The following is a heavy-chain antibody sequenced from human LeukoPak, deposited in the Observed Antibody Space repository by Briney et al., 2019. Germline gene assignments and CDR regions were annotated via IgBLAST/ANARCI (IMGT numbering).Heavy chain of an antibody. D-gene: IGHD6-19*01. Sequence: GGSLRLSCAASGFTFSSYSMNWVRQAPGKGLEWVSSISSSNSYIYNADSVKGRFTISRDNAKNSLYLQMNRLRAEDTAVYYCARDQGLLVVAGRFGYWGQGTLVTVSS. CDR1: GFTFSSYS. J-gene: IGHJ4*02. V-gene: IGHV3-21*01. CDR3: ARDQGLLVVAGRFGY. CDR2: ISSSNSYI.